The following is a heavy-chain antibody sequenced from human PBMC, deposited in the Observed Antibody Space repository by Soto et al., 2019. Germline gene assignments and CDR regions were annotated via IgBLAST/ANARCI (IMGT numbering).Heavy chain of an antibody. CDR1: GYSFAGYW. D-gene: IGHD3-9*01. Sequence: WESLKISCKGSGYSFAGYWITWVRQKPGKGLEWMGRIDPSDSQTYYSPSFRGHVTISVTKSITTVFLQWSSLRASDTAMYYCARRTADYDILTGYYTSNYYGMDVWGQGTTVTVSS. J-gene: IGHJ6*02. CDR2: IDPSDSQT. CDR3: ARRTADYDILTGYYTSNYYGMDV. V-gene: IGHV5-10-1*01.